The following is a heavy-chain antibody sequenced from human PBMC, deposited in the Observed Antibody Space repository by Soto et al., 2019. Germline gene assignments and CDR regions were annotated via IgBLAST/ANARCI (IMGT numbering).Heavy chain of an antibody. J-gene: IGHJ6*02. Sequence: SWTLSLTCAVSGGAISSSNWWGWVRQPPGKGLEWIGEIYHSGSTNYNSSLKSRVTMSVDTSKTQFSLKLSSVTAADTAVYYCARERGGYDFSPYYYYGMDVWGQGTTVTVSS. CDR2: IYHSGST. V-gene: IGHV4-4*02. CDR1: GGAISSSNW. CDR3: ARERGGYDFSPYYYYGMDV. D-gene: IGHD5-12*01.